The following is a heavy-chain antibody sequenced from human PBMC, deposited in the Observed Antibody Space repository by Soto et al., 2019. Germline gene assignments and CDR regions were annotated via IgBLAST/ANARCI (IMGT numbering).Heavy chain of an antibody. V-gene: IGHV4-34*01. Sequence: SETLSLTCVVPGVSFDTYYWNWIRQSPGKGLEWIGDSNHRGSNSYSPSLKRRVTISLDTSKNQCSLKLTSVTAADTAVYYCARGGSSDWQVALDMWGQGTVVTVSS. CDR1: GVSFDTYY. J-gene: IGHJ3*02. D-gene: IGHD6-19*01. CDR3: ARGGSSDWQVALDM. CDR2: SNHRGSN.